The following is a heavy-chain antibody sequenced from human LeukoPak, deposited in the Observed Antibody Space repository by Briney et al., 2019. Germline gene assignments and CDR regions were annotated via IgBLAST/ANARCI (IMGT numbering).Heavy chain of an antibody. CDR1: GGSFSGYC. J-gene: IGHJ4*02. D-gene: IGHD6-19*01. CDR2: ISSSSSYT. Sequence: LSLTCAVYGGSFSGYCWSWIRQPPGKGLEWVSYISSSSSYTNYADSVKGRFTISRDNSKNTLYLQMNSLRAEDTAVYYCARDASSSGWHGGYWGQGTLVTVSS. CDR3: ARDASSSGWHGGY. V-gene: IGHV3-11*06.